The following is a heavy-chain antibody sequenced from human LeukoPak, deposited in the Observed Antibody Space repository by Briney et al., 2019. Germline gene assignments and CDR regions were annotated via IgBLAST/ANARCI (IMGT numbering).Heavy chain of an antibody. D-gene: IGHD2-15*01. CDR2: ISWNSGSI. CDR1: GFTFGDYA. J-gene: IGHJ3*02. CDR3: AKALGVVVAATNDAFDI. V-gene: IGHV3-9*01. Sequence: PGGSLRLSCAASGFTFGDYAMPWVRQAPGKGLEWVSGISWNSGSIGYADSVKGRFTISRDNAKNSLYLQMNSLRAEDTALYYCAKALGVVVAATNDAFDIWGQGTMVTVSS.